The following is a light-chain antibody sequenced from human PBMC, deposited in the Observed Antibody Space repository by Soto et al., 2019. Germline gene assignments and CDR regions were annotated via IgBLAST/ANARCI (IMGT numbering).Light chain of an antibody. Sequence: DIVLTQSTGTLSLSPGKGATLSCRASQSFSNLLAWYQQKPGQAPRLLIYDTANRTTGIPARFSGSGSGTDFTLTINNLDPEDFAVYCCQQRSNWPITFGQGTRLDI. V-gene: IGKV3-11*01. CDR3: QQRSNWPIT. J-gene: IGKJ5*01. CDR1: QSFSNL. CDR2: DTA.